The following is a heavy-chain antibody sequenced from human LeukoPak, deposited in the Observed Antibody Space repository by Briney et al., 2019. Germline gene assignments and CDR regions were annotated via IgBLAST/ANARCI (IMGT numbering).Heavy chain of an antibody. CDR2: INHSGST. J-gene: IGHJ4*02. Sequence: SETLSLTCAVYGGSFSGYYWSWIRKPPGKGLEWIGEINHSGSTNYNPSLKSRVTISVDTSKNQFSLKLSSVTAADTAVYYCARRGSIAAPGDLDYWGQGTLVTVSS. D-gene: IGHD6-6*01. V-gene: IGHV4-34*01. CDR1: GGSFSGYY. CDR3: ARRGSIAAPGDLDY.